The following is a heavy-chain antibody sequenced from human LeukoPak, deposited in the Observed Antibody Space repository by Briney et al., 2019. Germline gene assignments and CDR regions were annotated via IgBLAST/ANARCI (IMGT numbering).Heavy chain of an antibody. CDR2: IYTSGST. J-gene: IGHJ4*02. V-gene: IGHV4-61*02. CDR1: GGSISSGSYY. CDR3: ARDLAYYYGSGSYMEDY. Sequence: PSQTLSLTCTVSGGSISSGSYYWSWIRQPAGMGLEWIGRIYTSGSTNYNPSLKSRVTISVDTSKNQFSLKLSSVTAADTAVYYCARDLAYYYGSGSYMEDYWGQGTLVTVSS. D-gene: IGHD3-10*01.